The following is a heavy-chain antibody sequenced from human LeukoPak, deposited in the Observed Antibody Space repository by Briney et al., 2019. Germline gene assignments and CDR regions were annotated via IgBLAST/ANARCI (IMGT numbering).Heavy chain of an antibody. J-gene: IGHJ4*02. CDR2: INPNSGGT. V-gene: IGHV1-2*02. D-gene: IGHD6-6*01. CDR1: GYTFTGYY. CDR3: ARDLSIAARRNTFDY. Sequence: ASVKVSCKASGYTFTGYYMHWVRQAPGQGLEWMGWINPNSGGTSYAQKFQGRITMTRDTSISTAYMELSRLRSDDTAVYYCARDLSIAARRNTFDYWGQGTLVTVSS.